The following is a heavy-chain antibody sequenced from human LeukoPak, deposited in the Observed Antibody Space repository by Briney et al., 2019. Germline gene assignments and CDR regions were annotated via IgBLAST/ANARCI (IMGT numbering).Heavy chain of an antibody. J-gene: IGHJ6*03. CDR2: MNPNSGNT. Sequence: GASVKVSCKASGYTFTSYDINWVRQATGQGLEWMGWMNPNSGNTGYAQKFQGRVTMTRNTSISTAYMELSSLRSEDTAVYYCARALGYCSGGSCYGKDYYYYMDVWGKGTTVTVSS. D-gene: IGHD2-15*01. CDR3: ARALGYCSGGSCYGKDYYYYMDV. V-gene: IGHV1-8*01. CDR1: GYTFTSYD.